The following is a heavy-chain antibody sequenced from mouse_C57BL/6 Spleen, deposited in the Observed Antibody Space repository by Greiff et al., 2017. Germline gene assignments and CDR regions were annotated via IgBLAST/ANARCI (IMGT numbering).Heavy chain of an antibody. CDR1: GYSFTGYY. D-gene: IGHD4-1*01. Sequence: EVQLQQSGPELVKPGASVEISCKASGYSFTGYYMNWVKQSPEKSLEWIGEINPSTGGTTYNQKFKAKATLTVDKSSSTAYMQLKSLTSEDSAVYYCARGSELGRDYAMDYWGQGTSVTVSS. V-gene: IGHV1-42*01. CDR3: ARGSELGRDYAMDY. J-gene: IGHJ4*01. CDR2: INPSTGGT.